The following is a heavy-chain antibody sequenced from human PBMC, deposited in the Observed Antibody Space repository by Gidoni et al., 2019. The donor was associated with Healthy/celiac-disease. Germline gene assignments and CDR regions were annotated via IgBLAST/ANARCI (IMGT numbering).Heavy chain of an antibody. D-gene: IGHD6-19*01. Sequence: EVQLVESGGGLVQPGRSLRLSCAASGFTFHDYSMHWVRQAPGKGLEWVSGISWNSGSIIYADSVKGRFTISRDNAKNSLYLQMNSLRPEDTALYYCAKRTAVAGYFDSWGQGSLVTVSS. CDR1: GFTFHDYS. CDR3: AKRTAVAGYFDS. J-gene: IGHJ4*02. V-gene: IGHV3-9*01. CDR2: ISWNSGSI.